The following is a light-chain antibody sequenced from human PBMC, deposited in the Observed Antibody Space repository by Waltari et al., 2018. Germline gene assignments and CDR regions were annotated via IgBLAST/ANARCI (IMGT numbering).Light chain of an antibody. CDR3: CSYRGSFV. Sequence: QSALTQPRSVSGSPGQSVTISCTGTSSDVGGYNYVSWYQQNPGKAPKLMIYDFSKRPSGVPARFSGSKSGNTASLTISGLQAEDDGDYYCCSYRGSFVFGTGTKVTVL. J-gene: IGLJ1*01. V-gene: IGLV2-11*01. CDR1: SSDVGGYNY. CDR2: DFS.